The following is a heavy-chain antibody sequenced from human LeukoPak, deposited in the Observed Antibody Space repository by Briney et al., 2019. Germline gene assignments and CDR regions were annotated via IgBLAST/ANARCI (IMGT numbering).Heavy chain of an antibody. CDR2: ISSSYI. D-gene: IGHD6-13*01. J-gene: IGHJ4*02. CDR1: GFTFSSYS. V-gene: IGHV3-21*01. Sequence: PGGSLRLSCAASGFTFSSYSMNWVRQAPGKGLEWVSSISSSYIYYADSVKGRFTISRDNAKNSLYLQMNSLRAEDTAVYYCARGPEGDSSSWFNWGQGTLVTVSS. CDR3: ARGPEGDSSSWFN.